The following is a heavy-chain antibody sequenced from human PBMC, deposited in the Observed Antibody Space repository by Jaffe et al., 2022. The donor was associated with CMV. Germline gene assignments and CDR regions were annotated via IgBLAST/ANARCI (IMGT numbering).Heavy chain of an antibody. D-gene: IGHD3-22*01. J-gene: IGHJ6*02. CDR1: GFTFSSYA. CDR3: AKALHSSGYFPSYYYYYYGMDV. V-gene: IGHV3-23*01. CDR2: ISGSGGST. Sequence: EVQLLESGGGLVQPGGSLRLSCAASGFTFSSYAMSWVRQAPGKGLEWVSAISGSGGSTYYADSVKGRFTISRDNSKNTLYLQMNSLRAEDTAVYYCAKALHSSGYFPSYYYYYYGMDVWGQGTTVTVSS.